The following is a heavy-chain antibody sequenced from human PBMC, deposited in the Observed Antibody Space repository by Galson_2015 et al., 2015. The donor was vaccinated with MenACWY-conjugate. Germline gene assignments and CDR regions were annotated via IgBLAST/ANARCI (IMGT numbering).Heavy chain of an antibody. D-gene: IGHD2-21*01. CDR1: GFSVTSRF. CDR2: LYDDGTS. CDR3: AKIVRHPVGPYFDS. J-gene: IGHJ4*02. Sequence: SLRLSCAASGFSVTSRFMGWVRQAPGKGLEWVALLYDDGTSRYADSVKGRFTISRDTLRNSLSLQMPSLRAEDTAMYFCAKIVRHPVGPYFDSWGQGTL. V-gene: IGHV3-53*01.